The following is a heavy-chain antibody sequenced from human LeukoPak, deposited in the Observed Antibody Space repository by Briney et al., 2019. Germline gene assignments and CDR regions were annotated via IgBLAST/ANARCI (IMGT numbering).Heavy chain of an antibody. CDR3: ARANRGIAAAGSFDP. D-gene: IGHD6-13*01. CDR1: GFTFSSYW. CDR2: INTDGSST. Sequence: PGGSLRLSCAASGFTFSSYWMHWVRQAPGKGLVWVSRINTDGSSTSYADSVKGRFTISRDNAKNTLYLQMNSLRAEDTAVYYCARANRGIAAAGSFDPWGQGTLVTVSS. J-gene: IGHJ5*02. V-gene: IGHV3-74*01.